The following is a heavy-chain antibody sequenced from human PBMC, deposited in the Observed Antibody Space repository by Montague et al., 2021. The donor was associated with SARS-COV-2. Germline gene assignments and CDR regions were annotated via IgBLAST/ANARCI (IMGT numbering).Heavy chain of an antibody. CDR3: ARGFDY. J-gene: IGHJ4*02. Sequence: SETLSLTCTVSGGSISSYYWSWIRQPPGKGLEWIWYIYYSGSTNYNPSLKCRVTISVDTSKNQFSLKLSSVTAADTAVYYCARGFDYWGQGTLVTVSS. CDR1: GGSISSYY. V-gene: IGHV4-59*01. CDR2: IYYSGST.